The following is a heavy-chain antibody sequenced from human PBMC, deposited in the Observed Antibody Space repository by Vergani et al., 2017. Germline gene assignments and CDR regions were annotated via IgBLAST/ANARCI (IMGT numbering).Heavy chain of an antibody. D-gene: IGHD5-24*01. V-gene: IGHV4-39*01. Sequence: QLQLQESGPGLVKPSETLSLTCAVSGVSIKSRSYYWGWIRQSPGKGLEWIGSIYDNGNTYYNPSLKSRVAISVDTSKNQVSLNLGSVTAADTAVYYCARNRAIELAGRMHYYYAIDVWRQGTTVTVSS. CDR2: IYDNGNT. CDR3: ARNRAIELAGRMHYYYAIDV. J-gene: IGHJ6*02. CDR1: GVSIKSRSYY.